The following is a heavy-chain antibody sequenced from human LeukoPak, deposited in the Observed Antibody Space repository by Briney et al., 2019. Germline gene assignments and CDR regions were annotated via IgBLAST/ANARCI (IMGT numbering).Heavy chain of an antibody. D-gene: IGHD3-22*01. V-gene: IGHV3-20*04. Sequence: GSLRLSCAASGFTFDDYGMSWVRQAPGKGLEWVSGINWDGGSTGYADSVKGRFTISRDNAKNSLYLQMNSLRAEDTALYYCARDPRVTYDSSGYCDYWGQGTLVTVSS. J-gene: IGHJ4*02. CDR1: GFTFDDYG. CDR2: INWDGGST. CDR3: ARDPRVTYDSSGYCDY.